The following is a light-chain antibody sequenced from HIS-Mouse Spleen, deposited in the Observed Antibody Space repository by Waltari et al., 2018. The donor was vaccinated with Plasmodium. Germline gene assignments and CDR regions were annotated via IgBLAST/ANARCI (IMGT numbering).Light chain of an antibody. CDR1: SSDVGSYNL. CDR3: CSYAGSSTYV. V-gene: IGLV2-23*01. J-gene: IGLJ1*01. Sequence: QSALTQPASVSGSPGQSLTISCTGTSSDVGSYNLVSWYQQRPGKAPKLMIYEGSKRPSGVSNRCSGAKSGNTASLTISGLQAEDEADYYCCSYAGSSTYVFGTGTKVTVL. CDR2: EGS.